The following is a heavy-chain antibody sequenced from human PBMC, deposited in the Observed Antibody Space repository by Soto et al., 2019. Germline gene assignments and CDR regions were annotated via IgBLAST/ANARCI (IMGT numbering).Heavy chain of an antibody. CDR2: IIPIFGTA. Sequence: ASVKVSCKASGGTFSSYAISWVRQAPGQGLEWMGGIIPIFGTANYAQKFQGRVTVTADESTSTAYMELSSLRSEDTAVYYCARARYSSGEYYYYGMDVWGQGTTVTVS. CDR1: GGTFSSYA. CDR3: ARARYSSGEYYYYGMDV. V-gene: IGHV1-69*13. J-gene: IGHJ6*02. D-gene: IGHD6-19*01.